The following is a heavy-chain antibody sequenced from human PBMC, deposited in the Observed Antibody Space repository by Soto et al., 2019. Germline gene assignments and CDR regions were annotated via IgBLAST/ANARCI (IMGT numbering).Heavy chain of an antibody. CDR3: AKDFAPSTGLDY. D-gene: IGHD2-8*02. Sequence: QVQLVESGGGVVQPGRSLRLSCAASGFTFSSYGMHWVRKAPGTGLEWVAVISYDGSNKYYADSVKGRFTISRDNSKNTLYLQMNSLGDEDTAVYYCAKDFAPSTGLDYWGQGTLVTVAS. CDR1: GFTFSSYG. CDR2: ISYDGSNK. J-gene: IGHJ4*02. V-gene: IGHV3-30*18.